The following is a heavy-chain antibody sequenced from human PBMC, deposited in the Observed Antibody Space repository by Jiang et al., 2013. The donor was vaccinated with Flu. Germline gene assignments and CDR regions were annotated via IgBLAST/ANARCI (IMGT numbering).Heavy chain of an antibody. V-gene: IGHV2-70*01. CDR3: ARMRGVSFGGYFDH. CDR1: GFSLSTSGMC. CDR2: IDWDDDK. Sequence: KPTQTLTLTCTFSGFSLSTSGMCVSWIRQPPGKALEWLAVIDWDDDKYYSTSLKTRLTISKDTSRNQVVLTMTNMDPVDTATYYCARMRGVSFGGYFDHWGQGTLVTVSS. D-gene: IGHD3-10*01. J-gene: IGHJ4*02.